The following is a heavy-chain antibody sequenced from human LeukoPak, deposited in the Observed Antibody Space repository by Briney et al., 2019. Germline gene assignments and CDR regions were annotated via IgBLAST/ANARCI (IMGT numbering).Heavy chain of an antibody. CDR1: GFTFSNYA. D-gene: IGHD4-23*01. CDR3: AKADLYGGNSQLFDF. J-gene: IGHJ4*02. CDR2: IDGSGDNT. Sequence: PGGSLRLSCAASGFTFSNYAMSWVRQAPGKGLEWVSGIDGSGDNTYYADSVKGRFTISRDNSKDTLFLQMNSLRAEDTAVYYCAKADLYGGNSQLFDFWGQGTLVTVSS. V-gene: IGHV3-23*01.